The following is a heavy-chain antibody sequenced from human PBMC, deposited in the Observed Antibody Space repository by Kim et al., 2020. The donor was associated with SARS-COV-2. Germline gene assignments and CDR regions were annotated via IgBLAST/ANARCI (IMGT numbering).Heavy chain of an antibody. J-gene: IGHJ4*02. D-gene: IGHD1-1*01. Sequence: GGSLRLSCADSGFAVSGSFMSWVRQAPGKGLEWVSLIYDGGSTYYADSVTDRFTISTYNSKSTLYLQMNSLRAEDTAVYYCGKSVGTYLDYWGQGTQVTV. CDR1: GFAVSGSF. CDR3: GKSVGTYLDY. CDR2: IYDGGST. V-gene: IGHV3-66*01.